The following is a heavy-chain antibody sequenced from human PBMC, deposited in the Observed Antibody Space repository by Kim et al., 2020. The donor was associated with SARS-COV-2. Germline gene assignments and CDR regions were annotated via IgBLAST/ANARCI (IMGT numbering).Heavy chain of an antibody. V-gene: IGHV1-69*01. J-gene: IGHJ4*02. Sequence: FQGRVTIPADESTSTAYMELSSLRSEDTAVYYCARGGYSYGVGGVYYFDYWGQGTLVTVSS. D-gene: IGHD5-18*01. CDR3: ARGGYSYGVGGVYYFDY.